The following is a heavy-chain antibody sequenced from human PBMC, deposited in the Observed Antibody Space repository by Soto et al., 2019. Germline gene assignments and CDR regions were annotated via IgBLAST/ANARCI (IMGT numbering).Heavy chain of an antibody. CDR2: ISYDGSNE. J-gene: IGHJ6*02. D-gene: IGHD2-2*01. CDR1: GFAFSSYG. Sequence: VGSLRLSCAAAGFAFSSYGMHWVRQAPGKGLEWVAVISYDGSNEYYADSVKGRFAISRDNSKNTLYLQMNSLRTEDTAVYYCAKDNNPVVVPAAMGGVAVWGQGTMVTVSS. CDR3: AKDNNPVVVPAAMGGVAV. V-gene: IGHV3-30*18.